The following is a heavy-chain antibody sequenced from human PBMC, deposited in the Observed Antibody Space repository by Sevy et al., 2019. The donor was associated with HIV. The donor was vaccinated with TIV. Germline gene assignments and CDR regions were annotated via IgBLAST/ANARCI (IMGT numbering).Heavy chain of an antibody. V-gene: IGHV4-38-2*01. CDR1: NYSISSGYY. D-gene: IGHD2-21*02. CDR3: ARASGGDRLDYYGMDV. J-gene: IGHJ6*02. Sequence: SETLSLTCAVSNYSISSGYYWGWIRQPPGKGLEWIGNGYHGGSTYYNPPLQSRVTISLDTSKNHFSLRLRSVTAADTAVYYCARASGGDRLDYYGMDVWGQGTTVTVSS. CDR2: GYHGGST.